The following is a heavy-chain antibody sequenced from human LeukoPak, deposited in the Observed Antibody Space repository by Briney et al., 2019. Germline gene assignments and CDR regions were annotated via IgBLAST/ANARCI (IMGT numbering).Heavy chain of an antibody. V-gene: IGHV3-23*01. CDR2: ISGSGGAT. J-gene: IGHJ4*02. CDR1: GFTFSNYV. D-gene: IGHD1-26*01. Sequence: GGSLRLSCAVSGFTFSNYVMNWVRQAPGKGLEWVSTISGSGGATYYADSVKGRFTISRDNSQNTLYLRMNSLRVEDTAVYYCARRSTSGSYWGDFDYWGQGTLVTVSS. CDR3: ARRSTSGSYWGDFDY.